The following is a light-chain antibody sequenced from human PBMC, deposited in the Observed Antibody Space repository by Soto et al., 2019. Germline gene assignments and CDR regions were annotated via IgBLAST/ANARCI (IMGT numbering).Light chain of an antibody. CDR1: KLGNKY. J-gene: IGLJ2*01. CDR2: QDT. CDR3: QAWDSISHVV. Sequence: SYELTQPPSVSVSPGQTASITCSGDKLGNKYACWYQQKPGQSPVLVIYQDTERPSGIPERFSGSNSGNTATLTISGTQAMDEDDYYCQAWDSISHVVFGGGTKLTVL. V-gene: IGLV3-1*01.